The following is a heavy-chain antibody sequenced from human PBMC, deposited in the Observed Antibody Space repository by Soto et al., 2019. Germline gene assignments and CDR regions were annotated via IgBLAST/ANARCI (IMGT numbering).Heavy chain of an antibody. CDR1: VVSISNYY. CDR2: VYYTGST. CDR3: ARVLTRRYSNSAFDY. Sequence: SETLSLTCTLSVVSISNYYWTCIRHTPGKGLEWIGYVYYTGSTNYNPSLKSRVHISIDTSKNEFYLNLTSVTAAETAIYYCARVLTRRYSNSAFDYWGQGTLVTVSS. V-gene: IGHV4-59*12. D-gene: IGHD5-12*01. J-gene: IGHJ4*02.